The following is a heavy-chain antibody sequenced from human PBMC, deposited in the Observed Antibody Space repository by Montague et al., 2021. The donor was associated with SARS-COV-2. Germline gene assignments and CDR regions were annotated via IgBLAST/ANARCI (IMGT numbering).Heavy chain of an antibody. CDR2: INHSGST. J-gene: IGHJ6*02. V-gene: IGHV4-34*01. CDR1: GGSFSGYY. CDR3: ARGAVVVPAATEDYYYYYGMDG. Sequence: SETLSLTCAVYGGSFSGYYWSWIRQPPGKGLEWIGEINHSGSTNYNPSLKSRVTISVDTSKNQFSLKLSSVTAADTAVYYCARGAVVVPAATEDYYYYYGMDGRGQGTTVTVSS. D-gene: IGHD2-2*01.